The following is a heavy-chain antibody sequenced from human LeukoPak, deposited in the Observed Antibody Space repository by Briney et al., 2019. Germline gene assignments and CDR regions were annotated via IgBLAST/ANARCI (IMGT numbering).Heavy chain of an antibody. CDR1: GFTFSRYW. Sequence: PGGSLRLSCATSGFTFSRYWMSWVRQAPGKGLEWVANIKQDGSEKNYVGSVRGRFTISRDNAKNSLYLQMNSLRAEDTAVYYCARDVYGGTDYWGQGTLVTVSS. CDR2: IKQDGSEK. CDR3: ARDVYGGTDY. J-gene: IGHJ4*02. D-gene: IGHD4-23*01. V-gene: IGHV3-7*01.